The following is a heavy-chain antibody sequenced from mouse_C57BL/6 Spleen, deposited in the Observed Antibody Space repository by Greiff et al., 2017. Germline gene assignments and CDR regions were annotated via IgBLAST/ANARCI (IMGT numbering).Heavy chain of an antibody. V-gene: IGHV1-19*01. Sequence: EVQLQESGPVLVKPGASVKMSCKASGYTFTDYYMNWVKQSHGKSLEWIGVINPYNGGTSYNQKFKGKATLPVDKSSSTAYMGLNSLTSEDSAVYYWARGGYDGGCYWGQGTTLTVSS. CDR2: INPYNGGT. CDR3: ARGGYDGGCY. D-gene: IGHD2-2*01. J-gene: IGHJ2*01. CDR1: GYTFTDYY.